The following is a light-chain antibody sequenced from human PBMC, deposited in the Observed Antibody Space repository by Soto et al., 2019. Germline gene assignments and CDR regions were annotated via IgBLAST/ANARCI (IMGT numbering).Light chain of an antibody. V-gene: IGKV3-20*01. Sequence: EMVLTQSPGTLSLSPGERATLSCRASQSVSSNFLAWYQQKPGQAPRLLIYGASSRATGIPDRFSGSGSGTGFTLTISRLEPEDFAVYYCQQYGSSPITFGQGTRLEIK. CDR1: QSVSSNF. CDR2: GAS. CDR3: QQYGSSPIT. J-gene: IGKJ5*01.